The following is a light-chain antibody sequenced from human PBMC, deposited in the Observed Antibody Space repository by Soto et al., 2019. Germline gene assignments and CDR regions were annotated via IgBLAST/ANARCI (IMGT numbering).Light chain of an antibody. V-gene: IGLV2-14*01. CDR1: SSDVGGYKF. CDR3: GSYTGSIYV. Sequence: QSALTQPASVSGSPGQSITISCTGTSSDVGGYKFVSWYQQHPGKAPKLMIYEVSNRPSGVSSRFSGSKSGNTDSLTISGLQAEDEAYYYCGSYTGSIYVFGPGTKLTVL. CDR2: EVS. J-gene: IGLJ1*01.